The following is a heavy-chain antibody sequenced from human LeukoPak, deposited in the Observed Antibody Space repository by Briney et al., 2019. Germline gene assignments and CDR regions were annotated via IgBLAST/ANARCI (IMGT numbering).Heavy chain of an antibody. CDR1: GVSISSYY. V-gene: IGHV4-59*01. D-gene: IGHD3-10*01. CDR2: IYYSGST. CDR3: ARGRSSMVRGYYYYYMDV. Sequence: SETLSLTCTVSGVSISSYYWSWIRQPPGEWVGWGGYIYYSGSTNYNPSLKSRVTISVDTPKNQFSLKLSSVTAADTAVYYCARGRSSMVRGYYYYYMDVWGKGTTVTISS. J-gene: IGHJ6*03.